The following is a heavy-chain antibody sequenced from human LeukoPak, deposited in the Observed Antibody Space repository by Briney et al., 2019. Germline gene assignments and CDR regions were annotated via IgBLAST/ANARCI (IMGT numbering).Heavy chain of an antibody. CDR3: ARDGAAADFDY. CDR1: GLTFSCYS. CDR2: ISSSSSYI. D-gene: IGHD6-13*01. Sequence: GGSLRLSCAASGLTFSCYSMNWVRQAPGKGLEWVSSISSSSSYIYYADSVKGRFTISRDNAKNSLYLQMNSLRAEDTAVYYCARDGAAADFDYWGQGTLVTVSS. V-gene: IGHV3-21*01. J-gene: IGHJ4*02.